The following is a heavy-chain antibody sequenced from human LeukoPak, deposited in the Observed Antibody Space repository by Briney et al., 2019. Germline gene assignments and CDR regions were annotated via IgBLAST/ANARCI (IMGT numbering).Heavy chain of an antibody. V-gene: IGHV3-23*01. CDR2: ISDTRT. J-gene: IGHJ3*02. Sequence: GGSLRLSCAASGFTFRTNPMSWVRKAPGKGLERVPAISDTRTYYAAAVKGRFTMSRDNSKSTVFLQMNSLRDEDTAVYYCVKEHVDRAFTRSFEIWGQGTVVTVSS. CDR3: VKEHVDRAFTRSFEI. D-gene: IGHD3-10*01. CDR1: GFTFRTNP.